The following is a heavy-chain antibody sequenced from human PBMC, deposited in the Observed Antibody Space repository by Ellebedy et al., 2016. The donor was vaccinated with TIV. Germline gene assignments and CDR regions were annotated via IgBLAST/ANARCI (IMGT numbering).Heavy chain of an antibody. J-gene: IGHJ5*02. D-gene: IGHD6-13*01. V-gene: IGHV3-30*03. CDR2: ISYDGSIE. CDR3: AREGSPLAAAGLS. Sequence: GESLKISCAASGFTFSSYDMHWVRQAPGQGLEWVAVISYDGSIEYYADSVKGRFTISRDNSKNTLYLQMNSLRADDTAVYYCAREGSPLAAAGLSWGQGTLVTVSS. CDR1: GFTFSSYD.